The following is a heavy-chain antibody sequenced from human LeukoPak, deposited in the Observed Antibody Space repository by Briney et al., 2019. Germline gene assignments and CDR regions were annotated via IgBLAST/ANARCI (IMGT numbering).Heavy chain of an antibody. D-gene: IGHD3-10*01. CDR1: GFTFSNAW. V-gene: IGHV3-15*01. J-gene: IGHJ4*02. CDR3: TTNTAPDYYGSGSYYNVI. Sequence: PGGSLRLSCAASGFTFSNAWMNWVRQAPGKGPEWVGRIKRKIDGGTTDYAAPVKGRFTISKDDSKNTLYLQMNSLKTEDTAVYYCTTNTAPDYYGSGSYYNVIWGQGTLVTVSS. CDR2: IKRKIDGGTT.